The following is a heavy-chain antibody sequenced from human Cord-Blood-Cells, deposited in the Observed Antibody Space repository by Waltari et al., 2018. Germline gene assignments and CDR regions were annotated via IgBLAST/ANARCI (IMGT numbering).Heavy chain of an antibody. Sequence: EVQLVESGGGMVKPGGSMRLSCAASGFTFSSYRMNGVRRAPGKGLEWVSSISSSSSYIYYADSVKGRFTISRDNAKNSLYLQMNSLRAEDTAVYYCARVKSSSSFAFDIWGQGTMVTVSS. D-gene: IGHD6-6*01. V-gene: IGHV3-21*01. J-gene: IGHJ3*02. CDR1: GFTFSSYR. CDR3: ARVKSSSSFAFDI. CDR2: ISSSSSYI.